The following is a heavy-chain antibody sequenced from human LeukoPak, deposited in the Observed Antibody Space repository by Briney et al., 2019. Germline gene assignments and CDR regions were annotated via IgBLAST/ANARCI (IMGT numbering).Heavy chain of an antibody. J-gene: IGHJ4*02. CDR1: GFTVSSNY. Sequence: GGSLRLSCAASGFTVSSNYMTWVRQAPGKGLEWVSVIYKNAITFHADTVKGRFTISRDNSKNTLYLQMNNLRADDTAVYYCARDRYYYDSSGYRTFDYWGQGTLVTVSS. V-gene: IGHV3-53*01. CDR3: ARDRYYYDSSGYRTFDY. CDR2: IYKNAIT. D-gene: IGHD3-22*01.